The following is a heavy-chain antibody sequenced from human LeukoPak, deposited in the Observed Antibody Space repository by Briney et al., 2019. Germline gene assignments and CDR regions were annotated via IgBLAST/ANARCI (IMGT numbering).Heavy chain of an antibody. D-gene: IGHD5-24*01. CDR3: PCDGPMATITAYYYFYMDV. V-gene: IGHV3-30*02. J-gene: IGHJ6*03. CDR2: IQYDGSNK. Sequence: GGPLRLSCGLSGYTFWSYGMQWVRQAPAKGLEWVACIQYDGSNKYYADSVKGGFTSTSDNSKNKLYLQTNSVRAEDTAVYACPCDGPMATITAYYYFYMDVWGKRTTATVPS. CDR1: GYTFWSYG.